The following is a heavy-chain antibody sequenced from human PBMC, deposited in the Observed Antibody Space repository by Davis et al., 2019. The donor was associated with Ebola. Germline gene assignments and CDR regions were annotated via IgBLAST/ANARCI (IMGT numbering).Heavy chain of an antibody. CDR3: ARDRDYYDTSSYHPRGWLDA. Sequence: GESLKISCAASGFTFSSYWMSWVRQAPGKGLEWVANIKQDGSEKYYVDSVKGRFTISRDNAKNSLYLQLNSLRAEDTAVYFCARDRDYYDTSSYHPRGWLDAWGQGILVTVSS. D-gene: IGHD3-22*01. CDR2: IKQDGSEK. J-gene: IGHJ5*02. CDR1: GFTFSSYW. V-gene: IGHV3-7*01.